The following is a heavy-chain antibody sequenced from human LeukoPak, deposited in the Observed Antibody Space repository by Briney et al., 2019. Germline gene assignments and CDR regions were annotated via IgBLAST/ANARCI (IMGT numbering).Heavy chain of an antibody. V-gene: IGHV3-74*01. CDR3: ARDLVYGSGSCGH. CDR1: GFTFSNYW. CDR2: INGEGGT. Sequence: GGSLRLSCATSGFTFSNYWMQWVRQAPGKGLVWVSRINGEGGTSYADSVKGRFTISRDNAKNTVHLQMSSLRAEDTAVYYCARDLVYGSGSCGHWGQGTLVTVSS. D-gene: IGHD3-10*01. J-gene: IGHJ4*02.